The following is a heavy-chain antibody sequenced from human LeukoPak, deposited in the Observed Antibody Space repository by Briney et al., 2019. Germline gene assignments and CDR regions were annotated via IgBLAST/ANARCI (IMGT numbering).Heavy chain of an antibody. CDR2: IYYSGST. V-gene: IGHV4-59*01. J-gene: IGHJ4*02. Sequence: SETLSLTCTVSGGSISSYYWSWIRQPPGKGLEWIGYIYYSGSTNYNPSLKSRVTLSVDTSKNQFSLKMTAVTAADTAVYYCALSGYGSGDYWGQGTLVTVSS. D-gene: IGHD3-10*01. CDR1: GGSISSYY. CDR3: ALSGYGSGDY.